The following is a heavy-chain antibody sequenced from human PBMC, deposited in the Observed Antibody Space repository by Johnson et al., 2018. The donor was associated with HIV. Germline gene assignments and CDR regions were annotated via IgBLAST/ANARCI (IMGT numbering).Heavy chain of an antibody. CDR3: ARHSTSSTMGAFDI. Sequence: VQLVESGGGVVQPGRSLRLSCAASGFTFDDYGMSWVRQAPGKGLEWVSGINWNGGSTGYADSVKGRFTISRDNAKNSLYLQMNSLRAEDTAVYYCARHSTSSTMGAFDIWGQGTMVTVSS. CDR2: INWNGGST. D-gene: IGHD6-6*01. V-gene: IGHV3-20*04. CDR1: GFTFDDYG. J-gene: IGHJ3*02.